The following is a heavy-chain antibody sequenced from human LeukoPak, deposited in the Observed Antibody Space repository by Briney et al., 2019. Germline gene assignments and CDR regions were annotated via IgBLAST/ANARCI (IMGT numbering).Heavy chain of an antibody. CDR3: ARGNPWEMVRGVIDY. D-gene: IGHD3-10*01. Sequence: PGGSLRLTCAASGFTFSNFAMNWVRQAPGKGLEWISYISSSYSPIYYADSVKGRFTVSRDNARNSLYLQMNSLRAEDTAVYYCARGNPWEMVRGVIDYWGQGTLVTVSS. V-gene: IGHV3-48*01. CDR2: ISSSYSPI. CDR1: GFTFSNFA. J-gene: IGHJ4*02.